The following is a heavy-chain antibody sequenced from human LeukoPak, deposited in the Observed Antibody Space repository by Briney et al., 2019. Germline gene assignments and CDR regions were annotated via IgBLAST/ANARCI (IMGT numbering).Heavy chain of an antibody. CDR2: IYYSGST. J-gene: IGHJ4*02. CDR1: GGSISSGGYY. V-gene: IGHV4-31*03. Sequence: SQTLSLTCTVSGGSISSGGYYWSWIRQHPGKGLEWIGYIYYSGSTYYNPSLKSRVTISVDTSKNQFSLKLSSVTAADTAVYYCARVRSYCGGDCYDFDYWGQGTLVTVSS. D-gene: IGHD2-21*02. CDR3: ARVRSYCGGDCYDFDY.